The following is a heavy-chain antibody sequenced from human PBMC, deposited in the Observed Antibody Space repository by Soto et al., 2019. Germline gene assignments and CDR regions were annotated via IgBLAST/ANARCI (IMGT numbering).Heavy chain of an antibody. J-gene: IGHJ3*02. D-gene: IGHD5-12*01. CDR1: GFTFSTYW. CDR2: VKSDGRST. Sequence: GGSLRLSCAASGFTFSTYWMHWVRQAPGKGLVWVSRVKSDGRSTSYAESVKGRFTLSRDNAKNTLYLQMNSLRAEDTAVYYCARAFGYSAYDPRAHDAFDIWGQGTMVTVSS. V-gene: IGHV3-74*01. CDR3: ARAFGYSAYDPRAHDAFDI.